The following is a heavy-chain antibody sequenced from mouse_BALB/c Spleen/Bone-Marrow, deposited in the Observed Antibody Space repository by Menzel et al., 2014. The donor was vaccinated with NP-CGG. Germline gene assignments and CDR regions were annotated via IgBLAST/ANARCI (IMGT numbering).Heavy chain of an antibody. J-gene: IGHJ3*01. CDR1: GYSFTSYW. Sequence: SGTVLARPGASVKMSCKASGYSFTSYWMHWVKQRPGQGLEWIGAIYPGNSDTSYNQKFKGKAKLTAVTSASTAYMELSSLTNEDSAVYYCTRWYYGSRGFAYWGQGTLVTVSA. D-gene: IGHD1-1*01. CDR3: TRWYYGSRGFAY. CDR2: IYPGNSDT. V-gene: IGHV1-5*01.